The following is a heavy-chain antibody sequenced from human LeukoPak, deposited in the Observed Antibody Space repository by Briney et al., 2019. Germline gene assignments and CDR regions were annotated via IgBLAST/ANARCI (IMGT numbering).Heavy chain of an antibody. Sequence: GGSLRLSCAASGFTFSSYGMHWVRQAPGKGLEWVAIIRYDGSNKYYADSVKGRFTISRDNAKNSLYLQMTSLRAEDTAVYYCARDSVVGSTIVDYWGQGTLVTVSS. CDR2: IRYDGSNK. V-gene: IGHV3-30*02. D-gene: IGHD1-26*01. J-gene: IGHJ4*02. CDR3: ARDSVVGSTIVDY. CDR1: GFTFSSYG.